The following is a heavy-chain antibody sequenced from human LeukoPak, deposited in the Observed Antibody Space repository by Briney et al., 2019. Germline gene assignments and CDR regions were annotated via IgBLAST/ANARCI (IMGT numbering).Heavy chain of an antibody. D-gene: IGHD2-2*01. V-gene: IGHV4-59*01. Sequence: SETLSLTCTVSGGSISSYYWSWIRQPPGKGLEWIGYIYYSGSTNYNPSLKSRVTISVDTSKNQFSLKLSSVTAAGTAVYYCARIEVLCSSTSCPRWFDPWGQGTLVTVSS. CDR2: IYYSGST. J-gene: IGHJ5*02. CDR3: ARIEVLCSSTSCPRWFDP. CDR1: GGSISSYY.